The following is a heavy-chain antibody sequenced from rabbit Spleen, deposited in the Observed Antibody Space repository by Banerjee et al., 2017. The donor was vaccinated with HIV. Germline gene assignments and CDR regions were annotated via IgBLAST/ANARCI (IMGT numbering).Heavy chain of an antibody. V-gene: IGHV1S47*01. D-gene: IGHD2-1*01. CDR1: GFDSSNYG. J-gene: IGHJ4*01. CDR3: LRDRANIGGDYGPYYFDL. Sequence: QEQLVESGGGLVQPGGSLKLSCKASGFDSSNYGVSWVRQAPGKGLEWIGYIDPIFGTTYYASWVNGRFTISRHNAQNTLYLQLDSLTAADTATYFCLRDRANIGGDYGPYYFDLWGPGTLVTVS. CDR2: IDPIFGTT.